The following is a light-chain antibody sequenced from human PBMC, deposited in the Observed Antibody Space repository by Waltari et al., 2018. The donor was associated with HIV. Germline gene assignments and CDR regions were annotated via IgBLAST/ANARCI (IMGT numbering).Light chain of an antibody. J-gene: IGKJ4*01. CDR1: QDISNL. CDR2: GAS. V-gene: IGKV1-16*02. CDR3: QQYTSFPLT. Sequence: DVQMTQSPSSLSASIGDRVIISCRASQDISNLLAWFQQRPGKAPKSLIYGASTLQTGVPSSKFIVAVSVTDFTLTISYLQPYDFSIYYCQQYTSFPLTFGGWTTVEI.